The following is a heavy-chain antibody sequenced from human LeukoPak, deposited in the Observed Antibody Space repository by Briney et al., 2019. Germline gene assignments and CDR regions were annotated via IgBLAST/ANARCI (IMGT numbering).Heavy chain of an antibody. J-gene: IGHJ4*02. CDR2: MFYRGST. V-gene: IGHV4-39*01. CDR3: VRQGGWGGAASLIDF. Sequence: SETLSLTCAVSGVSISTSTHYWAWIRQPPRKGLEWIGSMFYRGSTYYNASLKSRVNLSVDTSTNQFSLKLSSVTASDTAVYYCVRQGGWGGAASLIDFWGQGTLVAVSS. CDR1: GVSISTSTHY. D-gene: IGHD2-15*01.